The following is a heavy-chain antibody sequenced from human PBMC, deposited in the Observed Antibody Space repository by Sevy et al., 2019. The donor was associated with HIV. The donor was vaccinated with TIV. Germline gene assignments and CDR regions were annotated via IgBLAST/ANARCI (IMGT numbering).Heavy chain of an antibody. V-gene: IGHV5-51*01. CDR2: IYPGDSDT. J-gene: IGHJ3*01. D-gene: IGHD2-21*01. CDR3: ARRCSGDSCTPGEVFDSPRARFDV. CDR1: GYSFTNYW. Sequence: GESLKISCKSSGYSFTNYWIAWVRQVPGKGLEWMGIIYPGDSDTRYSPSFQGQVTISADKSITTVYLQWSCLKASDNAMYFGARRCSGDSCTPGEVFDSPRARFDVWGQGTMVTVSS.